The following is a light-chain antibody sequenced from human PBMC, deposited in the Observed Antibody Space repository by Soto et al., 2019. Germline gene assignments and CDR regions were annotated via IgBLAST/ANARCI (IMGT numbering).Light chain of an antibody. Sequence: QITQSPSSLFASVGDRVTITCRSSQSITSHLNWYQQKVGQSPKLLIYAASTLQSGVPPRFSGSGSGTEFTLTISGLQREDFATYYCQQSHSAPLTFGGGTKVEIK. J-gene: IGKJ4*01. CDR2: AAS. CDR3: QQSHSAPLT. V-gene: IGKV1-39*01. CDR1: QSITSH.